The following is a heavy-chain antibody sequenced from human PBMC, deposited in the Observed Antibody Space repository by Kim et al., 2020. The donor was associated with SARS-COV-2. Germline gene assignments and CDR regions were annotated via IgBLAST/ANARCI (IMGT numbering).Heavy chain of an antibody. V-gene: IGHV2-5*02. D-gene: IGHD1-26*01. Sequence: SGPTLVKPTQTLTLTCTFSGFSLSTSGVGVGWIRQPPGKALEWLALIYWDDDKRYSPSLKSRLTITKDTSKNQVVLTMTNMDPVDTATYYCAHSFRGQWELPRPRHFDYWGQGTLVTVSS. CDR2: IYWDDDK. J-gene: IGHJ4*02. CDR1: GFSLSTSGVG. CDR3: AHSFRGQWELPRPRHFDY.